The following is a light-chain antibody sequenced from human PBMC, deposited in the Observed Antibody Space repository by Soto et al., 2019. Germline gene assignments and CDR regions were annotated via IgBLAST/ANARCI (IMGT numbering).Light chain of an antibody. V-gene: IGKV3-20*01. J-gene: IGKJ5*01. Sequence: EFVLTQSPGTLSLSPGERATLSCLASQSIGSSYLAWYQQKPGQAPRLLIYGASSRATGIPDRFSGGGSGTDFSLTISRLDPEDFAVYYCQQYSSSPPITFGQGTRLEIK. CDR3: QQYSSSPPIT. CDR2: GAS. CDR1: QSIGSSY.